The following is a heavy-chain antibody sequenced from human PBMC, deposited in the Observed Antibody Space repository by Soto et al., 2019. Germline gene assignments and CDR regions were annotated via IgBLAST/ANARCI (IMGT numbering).Heavy chain of an antibody. D-gene: IGHD1-26*01. Sequence: QVQLVESGGGVVQPGRSLRLSCAASGFTFSSFAMHWVRQAPGKGLEWVAVISYDGSNKYYADSVKGRFTISRDKSKNALYLQMNSLRAEDTAVYYCARGLNRGELRPDYFDYWGQGTLVTGSS. CDR2: ISYDGSNK. J-gene: IGHJ4*02. V-gene: IGHV3-30-3*01. CDR1: GFTFSSFA. CDR3: ARGLNRGELRPDYFDY.